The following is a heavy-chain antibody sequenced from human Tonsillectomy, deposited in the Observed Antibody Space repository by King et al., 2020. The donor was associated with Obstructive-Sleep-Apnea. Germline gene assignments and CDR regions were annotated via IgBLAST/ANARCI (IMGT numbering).Heavy chain of an antibody. CDR1: GGCISSYY. Sequence: VQLQESGPGLVKPSETLSLTCTVSGGCISSYYWSWIRQPPGKGLEWIGYIYYSGSTNYNPSLKSRVTISVDTSKNQFSLKLSSVTAADTAVYYCARDMRPVDYFDYWGQGTLVTVSS. CDR3: ARDMRPVDYFDY. CDR2: IYYSGST. V-gene: IGHV4-59*01. D-gene: IGHD4-23*01. J-gene: IGHJ4*02.